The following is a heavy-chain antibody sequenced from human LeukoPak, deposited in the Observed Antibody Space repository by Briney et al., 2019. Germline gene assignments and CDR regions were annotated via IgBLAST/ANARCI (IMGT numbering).Heavy chain of an antibody. CDR1: GGSISSSSYY. V-gene: IGHV4-39*01. J-gene: IGHJ3*02. CDR3: ARLRGSSINI. CDR2: IYYSGST. Sequence: PSKTLSLTCTVSGGSISSSSYYWGWIRQPPGKELEWIGSIYYSGSTYYNPSLKSRVTISVDTSMNQFSLKLSSVTAADTAVYYCARLRGSSINIWGQGTMVTVSS. D-gene: IGHD2-2*01.